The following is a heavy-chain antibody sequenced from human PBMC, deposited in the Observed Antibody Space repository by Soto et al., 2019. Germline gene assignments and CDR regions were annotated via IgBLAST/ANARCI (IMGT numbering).Heavy chain of an antibody. D-gene: IGHD1-1*01. J-gene: IGHJ3*02. CDR3: ARDGAYNWNDVTLAFDI. Sequence: PGGSLSLSCAASGFPFSSYSMNWVRQAPGKGLEWVSSISSSSSYIYYADSVKGRFTISRDNAKNSLYLQMNSLRAEDTAVYYCARDGAYNWNDVTLAFDIWGQGTMVTVSS. V-gene: IGHV3-21*01. CDR2: ISSSSSYI. CDR1: GFPFSSYS.